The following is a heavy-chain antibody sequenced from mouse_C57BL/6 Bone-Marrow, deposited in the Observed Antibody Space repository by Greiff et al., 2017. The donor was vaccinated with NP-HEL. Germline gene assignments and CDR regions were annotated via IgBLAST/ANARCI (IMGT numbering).Heavy chain of an antibody. Sequence: VQLQQSGTVLARPGASVKMSCKTSGYTFTSYWMHWVKQRPGQGLEWIGAIYPGNSDTSYNQKFKGKAKLTAVTSASTAYMELSSLTTEDSAVYYCTREGHTVVNFDYWGKGTTLTVSA. CDR3: TREGHTVVNFDY. CDR1: GYTFTSYW. CDR2: IYPGNSDT. J-gene: IGHJ2*01. V-gene: IGHV1-5*01. D-gene: IGHD1-1*01.